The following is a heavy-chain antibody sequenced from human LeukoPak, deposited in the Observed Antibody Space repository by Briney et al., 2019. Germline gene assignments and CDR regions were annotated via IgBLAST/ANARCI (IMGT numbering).Heavy chain of an antibody. CDR3: AKGLPGAVAAPRSFDI. D-gene: IGHD6-19*01. V-gene: IGHV3-23*01. CDR2: ISGSGGST. J-gene: IGHJ3*02. CDR1: GFTFSSYA. Sequence: GGSLRLSCAAYGFTFSSYAMSWVRQAPGKVLEWVSAISGSGGSTYYADSVKGRFTISRDNSKNTLYLQMSSLRAEDTAVYYCAKGLPGAVAAPRSFDIWGQGTMVTVSS.